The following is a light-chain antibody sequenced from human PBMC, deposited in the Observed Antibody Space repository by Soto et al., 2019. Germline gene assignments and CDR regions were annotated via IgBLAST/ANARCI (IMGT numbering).Light chain of an antibody. CDR2: DSS. J-gene: IGKJ5*01. CDR1: QSVGNF. V-gene: IGKV3-11*01. CDR3: QQRSDWPIT. Sequence: EIVLTQSPATLSLSPGERATLSFMASQSVGNFLAWYQHKFGQAPRLPIYDSSNRATGIPARFSGSGSGTDFTLTISSLEPEDFAVYYCQQRSDWPITFGQGTRLEIK.